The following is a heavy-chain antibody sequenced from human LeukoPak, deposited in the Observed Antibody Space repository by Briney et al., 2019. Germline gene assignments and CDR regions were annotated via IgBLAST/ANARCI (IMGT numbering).Heavy chain of an antibody. J-gene: IGHJ4*02. Sequence: SETLSLTCTVSGGSISSYYWSWIRQPAGKGLEWIGRIYTSGSTNYNPSLKSRVTMSVDTSKNQFSLKLSSVTAADTAVYYCGRGSRPYSSGWYGQFDYGGQGTLVTVSS. CDR3: GRGSRPYSSGWYGQFDY. V-gene: IGHV4-4*07. CDR2: IYTSGST. CDR1: GGSISSYY. D-gene: IGHD6-19*01.